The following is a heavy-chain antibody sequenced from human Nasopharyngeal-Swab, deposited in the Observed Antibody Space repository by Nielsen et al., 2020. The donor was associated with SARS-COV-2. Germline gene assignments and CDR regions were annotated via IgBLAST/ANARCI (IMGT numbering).Heavy chain of an antibody. CDR1: GFTFSSYA. V-gene: IGHV3-23*01. CDR3: AKAYGSSWDY. D-gene: IGHD6-13*01. CDR2: ISGSGGNT. Sequence: GESLKISCAASGFTFSSYAMSWVRQAPGKGLEWVSGISGSGGNTSYADSVKGRFTISRDNSKNTLYLQMNSLRAEDTAVYFCAKAYGSSWDYWGQGTLVTVSS. J-gene: IGHJ4*02.